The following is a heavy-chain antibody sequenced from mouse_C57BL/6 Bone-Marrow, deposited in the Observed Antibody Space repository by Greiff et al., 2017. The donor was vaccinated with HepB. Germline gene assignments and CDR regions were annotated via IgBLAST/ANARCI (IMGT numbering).Heavy chain of an antibody. CDR2: INPSSGYT. V-gene: IGHV1-7*01. CDR1: GYTFTSYW. CDR3: ARPLIYYDYEGWYFDV. J-gene: IGHJ1*03. D-gene: IGHD2-4*01. Sequence: VQLKESGAELARPGASVKLSCKASGYTFTSYWMHWVKQRPGQGLEWIGYINPSSGYTKYKQKFKDKATLTADKSSSTAYMQLSSLTYEDSAVYYCARPLIYYDYEGWYFDVWGTGTTVTVSS.